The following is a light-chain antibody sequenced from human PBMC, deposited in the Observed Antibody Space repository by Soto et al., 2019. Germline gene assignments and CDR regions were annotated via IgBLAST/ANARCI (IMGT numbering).Light chain of an antibody. CDR2: EVS. CDR1: SSDVGGYNY. V-gene: IGLV2-14*01. J-gene: IGLJ3*02. CDR3: SSYTSSSTRV. Sequence: QSALTQPASVSGSPGQSITISCTGTSSDVGGYNYVPWYQQHPGKAPKLMIYEVSNRPSGVSNRFSGSKSGNTASLTISGLQAEDEADYYCSSYTSSSTRVFGGGTKL.